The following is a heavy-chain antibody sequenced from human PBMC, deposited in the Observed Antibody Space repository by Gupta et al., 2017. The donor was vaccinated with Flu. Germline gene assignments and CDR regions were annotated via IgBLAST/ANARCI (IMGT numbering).Heavy chain of an antibody. CDR1: GGSINNDYYY. J-gene: IGHJ6*02. V-gene: IGHV4-39*02. Sequence: QLHLQESGPGLVTPSETLSLTCTVYGGSINNDYYYWAWIRQSPGEGLEWIGSVFHSGMTYYTPSLRSRLTMSVDVSKNQFSLKLSSVTAADTAVYYCARESNSNLNYVYSGMEVWGQGAT. CDR3: ARESNSNLNYVYSGMEV. CDR2: VFHSGMT. D-gene: IGHD4/OR15-4a*01.